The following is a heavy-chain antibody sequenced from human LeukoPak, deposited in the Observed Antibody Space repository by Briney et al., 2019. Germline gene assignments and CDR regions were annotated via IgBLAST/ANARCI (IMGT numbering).Heavy chain of an antibody. CDR3: ARKGPAVGATSWFDP. D-gene: IGHD1-26*01. J-gene: IGHJ5*02. CDR1: SGSFSGYY. CDR2: INHSGST. V-gene: IGHV4-34*01. Sequence: PSETLYLTCAVYSGSFSGYYWSWIRQPPGKGLEWIGEINHSGSTNYNPSLKSRVTISVDTSKNQFSLKLSSVTAADTAVYYCARKGPAVGATSWFDPWGQGTLVTVSS.